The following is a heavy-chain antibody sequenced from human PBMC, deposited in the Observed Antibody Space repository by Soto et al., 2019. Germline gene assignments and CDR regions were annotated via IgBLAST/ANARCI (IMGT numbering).Heavy chain of an antibody. J-gene: IGHJ4*02. V-gene: IGHV4-34*01. Sequence: SETLSLTCAVYGGSFSGYYWSWIRQPPGKGLEWIGEINHSGSTNYNPSLKSRVTISVDTSKNQFSLKLSSVTAADTAVYYCARPWYGDHYYFDYWGQGTLVTVSS. CDR1: GGSFSGYY. CDR3: ARPWYGDHYYFDY. CDR2: INHSGST. D-gene: IGHD4-17*01.